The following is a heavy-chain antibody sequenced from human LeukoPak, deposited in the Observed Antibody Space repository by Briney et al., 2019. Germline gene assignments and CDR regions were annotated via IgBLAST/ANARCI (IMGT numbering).Heavy chain of an antibody. D-gene: IGHD5-18*01. V-gene: IGHV3-23*01. Sequence: PGWSLTLSYAASGSTLSSYAMRGLGQAPAKGLDWVSDSSGNGGNTYYADSMKGRFTLSRNNSKTTMYLQMNSLRAEDTAVYYCAKPARTWIQLSTLWDWGQGTLVTVSS. J-gene: IGHJ4*02. CDR3: AKPARTWIQLSTLWD. CDR1: GSTLSSYA. CDR2: SSGNGGNT.